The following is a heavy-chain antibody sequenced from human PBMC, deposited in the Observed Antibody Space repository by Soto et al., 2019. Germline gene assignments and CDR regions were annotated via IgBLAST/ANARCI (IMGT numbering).Heavy chain of an antibody. CDR2: ISYDGSNK. CDR1: GFTFSSYA. Sequence: QVQLVKSGGGVVQPGRSLRLSCAASGFTFSSYAMHWIRQAPGKGLEWVAVISYDGSNKYYADSVKGRFTISRDNSKNTLYLQMNSLRAEDTAVYYCARDLGYYYDSSGYPGFDYWGQGTLVTVSS. V-gene: IGHV3-30-3*01. CDR3: ARDLGYYYDSSGYPGFDY. D-gene: IGHD3-22*01. J-gene: IGHJ4*02.